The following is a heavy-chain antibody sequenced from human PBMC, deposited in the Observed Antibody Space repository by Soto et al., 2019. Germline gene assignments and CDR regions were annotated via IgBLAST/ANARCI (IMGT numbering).Heavy chain of an antibody. J-gene: IGHJ4*02. CDR2: ISGSGGST. D-gene: IGHD2-2*01. Sequence: GGSLRLSCAASGFTISSYAMSWVRQAPGKGLEWVSAISGSGGSTYYADSVKGRFTISRDNSKNTLYLQMNSLRAEDTAIYYCAKDLGIVVGGLYYFDYWGQGTLVTVSS. V-gene: IGHV3-23*01. CDR3: AKDLGIVVGGLYYFDY. CDR1: GFTISSYA.